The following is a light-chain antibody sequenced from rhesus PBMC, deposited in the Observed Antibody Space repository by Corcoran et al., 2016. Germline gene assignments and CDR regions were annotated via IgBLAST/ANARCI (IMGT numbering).Light chain of an antibody. V-gene: IGKV1-22*01. CDR1: QGISSW. Sequence: IQMTQSPSSLSVSIGDTVTITCRASQGISSWLAWYQQKPGKAPKLLIYKASILQSGVPSRVSGSGSGTDVTLTISRMQSEDFATYYCQQYSSRPYSFGQGTKVEIK. CDR3: QQYSSRPYS. CDR2: KAS. J-gene: IGKJ2*01.